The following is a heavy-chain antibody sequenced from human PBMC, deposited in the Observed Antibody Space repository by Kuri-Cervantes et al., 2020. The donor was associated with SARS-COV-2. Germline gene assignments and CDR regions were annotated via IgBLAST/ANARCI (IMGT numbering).Heavy chain of an antibody. J-gene: IGHJ5*02. Sequence: GGSLRLSCAASGFTFSSYGMHWVRQAPGKGLEWVAVIWYDGSNKYYADSVKGRFTISRDNSKNTLYLQMNSLRAEDTAVYYCARDISRELPPSGGFDPWGQGTPVTVSS. D-gene: IGHD1-7*01. CDR3: ARDISRELPPSGGFDP. CDR1: GFTFSSYG. V-gene: IGHV3-33*08. CDR2: IWYDGSNK.